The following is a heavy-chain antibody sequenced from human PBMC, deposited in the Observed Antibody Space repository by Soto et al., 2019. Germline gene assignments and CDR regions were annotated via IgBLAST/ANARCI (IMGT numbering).Heavy chain of an antibody. CDR3: AKGYVWEVTAYGMDV. Sequence: EVQLVESGGGWVQPGRSLRLSCAASGFTFEDYAMQCIRQAPGKGLEWVSGISWNSGSIGYVDSVKVRFTICRDNDKNSLYMPMHSLRAEYTALYYCAKGYVWEVTAYGMDVWGKGTTVTVYS. CDR1: GFTFEDYA. V-gene: IGHV3-9*01. CDR2: ISWNSGSI. D-gene: IGHD2-21*02. J-gene: IGHJ6*04.